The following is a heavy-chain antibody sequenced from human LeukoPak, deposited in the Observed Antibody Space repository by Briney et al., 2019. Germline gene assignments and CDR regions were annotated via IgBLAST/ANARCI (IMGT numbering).Heavy chain of an antibody. CDR3: AKEMATMNAFDI. CDR2: ICSGGST. J-gene: IGHJ3*02. V-gene: IGHV3-66*01. Sequence: GGSLRLSCEASGFTVSSSYMSWVRRALGKGLEWVSVICSGGSTDYKDSVKDRFIISRDNSKNTLYLQMNSLRAEDTAVYYCAKEMATMNAFDIWGQGTMVTVSS. D-gene: IGHD5-24*01. CDR1: GFTVSSSY.